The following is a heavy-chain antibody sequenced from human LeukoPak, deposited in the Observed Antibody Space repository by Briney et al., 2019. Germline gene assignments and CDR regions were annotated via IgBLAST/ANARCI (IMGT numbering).Heavy chain of an antibody. CDR3: AKTQDIVVVVAPRWFDL. CDR2: ISGSGGNT. V-gene: IGHV3-23*01. CDR1: GFTFSSYA. Sequence: GGFLRLSCAASGFTFSSYAMSWVRQAPGKGLEWVSAISGSGGNTYYADSVKGRFTISRDNSKNTLYLQMNSLRAEDTAVYYCAKTQDIVVVVAPRWFDLWGQGTLVTVSS. J-gene: IGHJ5*02. D-gene: IGHD2-15*01.